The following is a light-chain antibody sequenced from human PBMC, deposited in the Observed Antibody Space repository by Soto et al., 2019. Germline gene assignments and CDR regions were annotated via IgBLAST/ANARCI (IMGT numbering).Light chain of an antibody. CDR3: QHYGTSLLT. J-gene: IGKJ3*01. V-gene: IGKV3-20*01. CDR1: RSIASSY. Sequence: ELVLTQSPGTLSLSPGERATLSCRASRSIASSYLAWYQQRPGQAPRLLVSGTSSMATGIPDRFSGSVSGTDFTLTISRLEPEEFAGYYCQHYGTSLLTFGPGTKVQIK. CDR2: GTS.